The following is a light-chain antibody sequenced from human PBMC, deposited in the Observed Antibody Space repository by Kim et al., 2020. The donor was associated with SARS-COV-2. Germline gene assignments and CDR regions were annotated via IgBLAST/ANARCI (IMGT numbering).Light chain of an antibody. CDR1: TGAVTSGHF. Sequence: PGGTVTLPCDSSTGAVTSGHFPYWFQQKPGQAPRTLIYDTGYRHSWTPARFSGSLLGGKAALTLSAAQAEDEADYYCLLSYSDSRVFGGGTQLTVL. J-gene: IGLJ2*01. CDR3: LLSYSDSRV. V-gene: IGLV7-46*01. CDR2: DTG.